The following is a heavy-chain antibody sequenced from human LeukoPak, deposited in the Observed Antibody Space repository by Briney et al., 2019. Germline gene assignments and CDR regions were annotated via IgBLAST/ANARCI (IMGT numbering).Heavy chain of an antibody. CDR3: TRKGSQWDFLVEN. Sequence: PGGSLRLSCTASGFAFNEYSLNWVRQAPGKGLEWISTITISGRYIYYRDSVKSRFTTSRDNITNSLYLHMNNLRAEDTAPYYSTRKGSQWDFLVENWGQGTLVTVSS. CDR2: ITISGRYI. CDR1: GFAFNEYS. D-gene: IGHD1-26*01. V-gene: IGHV3-21*01. J-gene: IGHJ4*02.